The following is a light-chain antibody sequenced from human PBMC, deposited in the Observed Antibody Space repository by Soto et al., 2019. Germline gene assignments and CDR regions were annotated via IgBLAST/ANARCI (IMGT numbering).Light chain of an antibody. CDR3: SSYTSSSTDVV. CDR1: SSDVGGYNY. J-gene: IGLJ2*01. CDR2: DVS. Sequence: QSALTQAASVSGSPGQSITISCTGTSSDVGGYNYVSWYQQHPGKAPKLMIYDVSNRPSGVSNRFSGSKSGNTASLTISGLQAADEADYYCSSYTSSSTDVVFGGGTKLTVL. V-gene: IGLV2-14*01.